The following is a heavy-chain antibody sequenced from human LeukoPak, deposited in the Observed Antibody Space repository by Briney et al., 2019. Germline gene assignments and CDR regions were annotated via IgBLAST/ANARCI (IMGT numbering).Heavy chain of an antibody. J-gene: IGHJ5*02. V-gene: IGHV4-30-2*01. D-gene: IGHD6-13*01. CDR1: GGSISSGGYY. Sequence: SQTLSLTCTVSGGSISSGGYYWSWIRQPPGKGLEWIGYIYHSGSTYYNPSLKSRVTISVDRSKNQFSLKLSSVTAADTAVYYCARGTAADLNWFDPWGQGTWSPSPQ. CDR2: IYHSGST. CDR3: ARGTAADLNWFDP.